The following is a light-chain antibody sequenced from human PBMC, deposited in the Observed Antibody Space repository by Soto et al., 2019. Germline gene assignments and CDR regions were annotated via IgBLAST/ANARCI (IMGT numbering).Light chain of an antibody. CDR2: RAS. J-gene: IGKJ4*01. CDR1: QSVSSNY. V-gene: IGKV3-20*01. CDR3: QQYGSSPLT. Sequence: DIVLTRPPGTLSLSPGERATLSCRASQSVSSNYLAWYQQKPGQTPKVLIYRASTRATGIPDRFSGSGSGTDFTLTISRLEAEDFAVYYCQQYGSSPLTFGGGTKVDIK.